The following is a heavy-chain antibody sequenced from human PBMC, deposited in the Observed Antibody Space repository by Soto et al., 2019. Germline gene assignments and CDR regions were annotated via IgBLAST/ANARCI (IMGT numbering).Heavy chain of an antibody. D-gene: IGHD3-10*01. V-gene: IGHV1-2*02. J-gene: IGHJ4*01. CDR3: ARDQGVTSELFNY. CDR1: GYTFTGYY. Sequence: ASVKVSCKASGYTFTGYYIHWVRQAPGQGLEWMGWINPNSGGTDYAQKFQGRVTMTRDTSISTVYMELNRLRSDDTAVYYCARDQGVTSELFNYWGHGSLVTVSS. CDR2: INPNSGGT.